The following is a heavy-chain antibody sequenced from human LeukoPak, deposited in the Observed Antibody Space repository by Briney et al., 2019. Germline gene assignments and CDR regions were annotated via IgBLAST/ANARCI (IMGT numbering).Heavy chain of an antibody. V-gene: IGHV4-39*07. CDR2: IYYSGST. J-gene: IGHJ4*02. CDR3: ARGGATGRDFDY. Sequence: PSETLSLTCTVSGGSISSSSYYWGWIRQPPGKGLEWIGSIYYSGSTYYNPSLKSRVTISVDTSKNQFSLKLSSVTAADTAVYYCARGGATGRDFDYWGQGTLVTVSS. CDR1: GGSISSSSYY. D-gene: IGHD1-26*01.